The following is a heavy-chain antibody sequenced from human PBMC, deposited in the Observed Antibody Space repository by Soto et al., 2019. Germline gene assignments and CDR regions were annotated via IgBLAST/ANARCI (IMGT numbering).Heavy chain of an antibody. J-gene: IGHJ4*02. Sequence: EVQLVDSGGGLVKPGGSLTLSCVASGFSLGSYTMSWVRQAPGKGLEWVASISGSSSYIYYADSMKGRFTISRDNAENSLYLQLNGLRAEDTAVYYCARPDYGDYGPIGFWGQGTLVTVSS. CDR1: GFSLGSYT. D-gene: IGHD4-17*01. CDR2: ISGSSSYI. CDR3: ARPDYGDYGPIGF. V-gene: IGHV3-21*01.